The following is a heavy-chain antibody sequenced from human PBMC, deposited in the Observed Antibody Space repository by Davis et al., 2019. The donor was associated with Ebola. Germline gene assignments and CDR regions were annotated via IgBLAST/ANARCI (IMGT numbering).Heavy chain of an antibody. V-gene: IGHV4-30-4*01. CDR3: ARERDDNYFDY. CDR2: IYYSGYT. D-gene: IGHD1-1*01. Sequence: LRLSCTVSGDSINSGDYYWSCIRQPPGKGLEWIGYIYYSGYTYYNPSLKSRVTVSMDTSKNQFSLRLTSVAAPDTAVYYCARERDDNYFDYWGPGNLVTVSS. J-gene: IGHJ4*02. CDR1: GDSINSGDYY.